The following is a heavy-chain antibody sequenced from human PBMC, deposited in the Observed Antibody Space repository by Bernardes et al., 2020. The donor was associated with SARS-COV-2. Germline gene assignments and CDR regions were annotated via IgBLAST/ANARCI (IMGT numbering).Heavy chain of an antibody. V-gene: IGHV3-64*04. CDR3: ASCYGITEIAFRCGGGLGV. Sequence: VGSLRLSCSASGFVFSSYSMHWVRQRPGQGLQYVAGVRPSGDTTYYADSVKGRFTISRDNSKSTLYLQMNSLRAEDTAIYYCASCYGITEIAFRCGGGLGVGGQGNAVTVS. CDR2: VRPSGDTT. J-gene: IGHJ6*02. CDR1: GFVFSSYS. D-gene: IGHD1-20*01.